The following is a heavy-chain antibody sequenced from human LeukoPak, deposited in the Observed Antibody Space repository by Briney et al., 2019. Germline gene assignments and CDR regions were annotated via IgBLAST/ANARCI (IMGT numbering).Heavy chain of an antibody. CDR2: IIPIFGTA. D-gene: IGHD2-2*01. CDR3: ARVKVHCSSTSCYQGWFDP. V-gene: IGHV1-69*13. Sequence: GASVKVSCKASGGTFISYAISWVRQAPGQGLEWMGGIIPIFGTANYAQKLQGRVTITADESTSTAYMELSSLRSEDTAVYYCARVKVHCSSTSCYQGWFDPWGQGTLVTVSS. CDR1: GGTFISYA. J-gene: IGHJ5*02.